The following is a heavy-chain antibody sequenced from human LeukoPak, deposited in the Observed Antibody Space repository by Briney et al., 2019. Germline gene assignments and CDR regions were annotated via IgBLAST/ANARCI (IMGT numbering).Heavy chain of an antibody. CDR2: ISYGGSNK. CDR3: ARGPLLRFLEWLLSVFDY. D-gene: IGHD3-3*01. V-gene: IGHV3-30*04. J-gene: IGHJ4*02. CDR1: GFTFSSYA. Sequence: GGSLRLSCAASGFTFSSYAMHWVRQAPGKGLEWVAVISYGGSNKYYADSVKGRFTISRDNSKNTLYLQMDSLRAEDTAVYYCARGPLLRFLEWLLSVFDYWGQGTLVTVSS.